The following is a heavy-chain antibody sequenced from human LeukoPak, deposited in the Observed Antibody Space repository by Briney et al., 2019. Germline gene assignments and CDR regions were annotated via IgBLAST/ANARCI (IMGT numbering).Heavy chain of an antibody. CDR1: GFTFSSYD. Sequence: GGSLRLSCAASGFTFSSYDMHWVRQATGKGLEWVSAIGTAGDTYYPGSVKGRFTISRENAKNSLYLQMNSLRAGDTAVYYCARGQLWSHASDIWGQGTMVTVSS. D-gene: IGHD5-18*01. J-gene: IGHJ3*02. CDR3: ARGQLWSHASDI. CDR2: IGTAGDT. V-gene: IGHV3-13*01.